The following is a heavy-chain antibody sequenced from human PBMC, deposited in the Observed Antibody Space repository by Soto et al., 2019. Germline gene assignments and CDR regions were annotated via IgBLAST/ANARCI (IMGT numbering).Heavy chain of an antibody. CDR1: GGTFRSYA. J-gene: IGHJ4*02. D-gene: IGHD3-3*01. Sequence: SVKVSCKASGGTFRSYAISWVRQAPGQGLEWMGGIIPIFGTANYAQKFQGRVTITADESTSTAYMELSSLRSEDTAVYYCARASCYDFWSGIPSALDYYFDYWGQGTLVTVSS. V-gene: IGHV1-69*13. CDR3: ARASCYDFWSGIPSALDYYFDY. CDR2: IIPIFGTA.